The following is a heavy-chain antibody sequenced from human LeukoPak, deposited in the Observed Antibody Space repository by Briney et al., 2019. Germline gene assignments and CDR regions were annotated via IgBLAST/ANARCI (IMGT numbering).Heavy chain of an antibody. J-gene: IGHJ4*02. V-gene: IGHV1-2*02. CDR2: INPNSGGT. CDR3: ARDAGYSGYDSRVDY. CDR1: GYTLTGYY. Sequence: ASVKVSCKASGYTLTGYYMHWVRQAPGQGLEWMGWINPNSGGTNYAQKFQGRVTMTRGTSISTAYMELSRLRSDDTAVYYCARDAGYSGYDSRVDYWGQGTLVTVSS. D-gene: IGHD5-12*01.